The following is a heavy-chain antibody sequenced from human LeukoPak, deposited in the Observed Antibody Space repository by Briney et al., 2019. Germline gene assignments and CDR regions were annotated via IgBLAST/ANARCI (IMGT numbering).Heavy chain of an antibody. D-gene: IGHD2-2*01. CDR1: GFTFSNAW. CDR3: TTLTILSSTSCSWYCYYYYMDV. CDR2: IKSKTDGGTT. Sequence: GGSLRLSCAASGFTFSNAWMSWVRQAPGKGLEWVGRIKSKTDGGTTDYAAPVKGRFTISRDDSKNTLYLQMNSLKTEDTAVYYCTTLTILSSTSCSWYCYYYYMDVWGKGTTVTVSS. V-gene: IGHV3-15*01. J-gene: IGHJ6*03.